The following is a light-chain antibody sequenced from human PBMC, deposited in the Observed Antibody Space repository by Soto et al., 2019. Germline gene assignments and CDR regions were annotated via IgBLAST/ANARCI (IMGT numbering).Light chain of an antibody. J-gene: IGLJ2*01. V-gene: IGLV2-11*01. CDR2: DVT. CDR1: STDVGSYNS. CDR3: SSYAGTYKLL. Sequence: QSALTQPRSVSGSPGQSVTISCTGTSTDVGSYNSVSWYQQHPGKAPKLMIYDVTKRPSGVPDRFSGSKSANTASLTISGLQAEDEADYYCSSYAGTYKLLFGGGTKLTVL.